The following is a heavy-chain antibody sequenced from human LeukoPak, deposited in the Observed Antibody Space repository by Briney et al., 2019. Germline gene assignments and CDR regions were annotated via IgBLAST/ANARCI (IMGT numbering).Heavy chain of an antibody. J-gene: IGHJ6*03. Sequence: GGSLRLSCAASGFTFSDYYMSWIRQAPGKGLEWVSYISSSGSTIYYADSVKGRFTISRDNAKNSLYLQMNILRAEDTAVYYCARDRPYYYYYMDVRGKGPTVTVS. V-gene: IGHV3-11*04. CDR1: GFTFSDYY. CDR2: ISSSGSTI. CDR3: ARDRPYYYYYMDV.